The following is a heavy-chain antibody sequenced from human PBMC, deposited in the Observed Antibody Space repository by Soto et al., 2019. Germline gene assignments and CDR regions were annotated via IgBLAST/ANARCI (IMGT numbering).Heavy chain of an antibody. J-gene: IGHJ6*02. Sequence: GGPLRLSCAASGFTFSSYGMHWVRQAPGKGLEWVAVIWYDGSNKYYADSVKGRFTISRDNSKNTLYLQMNSLRAEDTAVYYCARDPHLLLWFGELLSPPMDVWGQGTTVTV. CDR3: ARDPHLLLWFGELLSPPMDV. D-gene: IGHD3-10*01. CDR2: IWYDGSNK. CDR1: GFTFSSYG. V-gene: IGHV3-33*01.